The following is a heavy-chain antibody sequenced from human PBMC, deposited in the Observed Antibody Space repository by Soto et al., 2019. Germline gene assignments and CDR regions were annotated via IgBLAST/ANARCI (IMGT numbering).Heavy chain of an antibody. Sequence: SETLSLTCTVSGDSISSGGYYWSWIRQHPGKGLEWIGYIYYSGTTYYNPSLKSRVTISVDTSKNQFSLKLSSVTAADTAVYYCARYDSSGYYQYYFDYWGQGTLVTVSS. CDR1: GDSISSGGYY. J-gene: IGHJ4*02. V-gene: IGHV4-31*03. CDR3: ARYDSSGYYQYYFDY. CDR2: IYYSGTT. D-gene: IGHD3-22*01.